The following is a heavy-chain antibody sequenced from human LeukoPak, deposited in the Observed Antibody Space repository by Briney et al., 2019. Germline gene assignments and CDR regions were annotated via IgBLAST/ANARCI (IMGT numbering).Heavy chain of an antibody. CDR1: GFTFNNYA. J-gene: IGHJ4*02. Sequence: PGGSLRLSCAASGFTFNNYAMNWVRQAPGKGLEWVSGVSGSGGSTYYADSVKGRFTVSRDNSKNTLYLQMSSLRAEDTAVYYCAKDPMLTPRYFDYWGQGTLVTVSS. V-gene: IGHV3-23*01. D-gene: IGHD3-16*01. CDR2: VSGSGGST. CDR3: AKDPMLTPRYFDY.